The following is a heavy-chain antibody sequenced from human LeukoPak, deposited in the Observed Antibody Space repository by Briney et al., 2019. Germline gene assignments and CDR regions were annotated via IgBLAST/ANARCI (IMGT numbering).Heavy chain of an antibody. CDR1: GGSISSYY. J-gene: IGHJ5*02. D-gene: IGHD1-7*01. Sequence: PSETLSLTCTVSGGSISSYYWSWIRQPPGKGLEWIGYIYYSGSTNYNPSLKSRVTISVDTSKNQFSLKLSSVTAADTAVYYCAREDTMWNSYNWFDPWGQGTLVTVSS. V-gene: IGHV4-59*01. CDR2: IYYSGST. CDR3: AREDTMWNSYNWFDP.